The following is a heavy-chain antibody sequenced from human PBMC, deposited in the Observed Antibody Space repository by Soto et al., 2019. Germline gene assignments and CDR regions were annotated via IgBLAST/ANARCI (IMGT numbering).Heavy chain of an antibody. Sequence: GGSLRLSCAASGFTFSDYYMSWIRQAPGKGLEWVSYISSSGSTIYYADSVKGRFTISRDNAKNSLYLQMNSLRAEDTAVYYCARERSTTSDYTYYYYYGMDVWGQGTTVTVSS. CDR2: ISSSGSTI. CDR3: ARERSTTSDYTYYYYYGMDV. D-gene: IGHD4-4*01. CDR1: GFTFSDYY. V-gene: IGHV3-11*01. J-gene: IGHJ6*02.